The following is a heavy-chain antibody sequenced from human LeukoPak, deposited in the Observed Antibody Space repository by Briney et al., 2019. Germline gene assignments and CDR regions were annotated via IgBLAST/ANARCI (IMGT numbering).Heavy chain of an antibody. CDR2: IYHSGST. V-gene: IGHV4-4*02. CDR3: SFNLGSGSYAFDI. Sequence: SGTLSLTCAVSGGSISSTNWWSWVRQPPGKGLEWIGGIYHSGSTNYNPSLKSRVTISLDTSKHQFSLKLSSVTAADTAVYYCSFNLGSGSYAFDIWGQGTMVTVSS. J-gene: IGHJ3*02. CDR1: GGSISSTNW. D-gene: IGHD3-10*01.